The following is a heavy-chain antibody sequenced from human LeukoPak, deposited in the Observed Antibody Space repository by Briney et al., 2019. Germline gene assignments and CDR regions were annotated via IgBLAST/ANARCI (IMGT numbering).Heavy chain of an antibody. D-gene: IGHD3-22*01. CDR1: GYTFTSYY. J-gene: IGHJ5*02. CDR3: ATPRIYGSSGYYPQNNWFDP. V-gene: IGHV1-46*01. Sequence: ASVKVSCKASGYTFTSYYMHWVRQAPGQGLEWMGIINPSVGSTSYAQKSQGRVTMTEDTSTDTAYMELSSLRSEDTAVYYCATPRIYGSSGYYPQNNWFDPWGQGTLVTVSS. CDR2: INPSVGST.